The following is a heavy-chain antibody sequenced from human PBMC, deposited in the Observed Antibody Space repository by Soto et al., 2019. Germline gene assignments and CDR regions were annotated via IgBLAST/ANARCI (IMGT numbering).Heavy chain of an antibody. D-gene: IGHD2-2*01. CDR3: VRAQSRQLLLAWFDA. CDR1: GYTFIAHF. V-gene: IGHV1-2*02. CDR2: IYPDTGGT. Sequence: QVQLVQSGAEVKKPGASVTVSCEASGYTFIAHFIHWVRQAPGQGLEWMGWIYPDTGGTNYAQKFRDRVTMTRDTSVSPAYMEVYGLKSDDTAVYYCVRAQSRQLLLAWFDAWGQGTLVTVSS. J-gene: IGHJ5*02.